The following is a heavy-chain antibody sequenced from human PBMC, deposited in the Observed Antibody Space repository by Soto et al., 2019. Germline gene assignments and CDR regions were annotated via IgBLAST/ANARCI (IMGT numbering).Heavy chain of an antibody. CDR3: ARSIVVVTALDY. D-gene: IGHD2-21*02. V-gene: IGHV1-3*01. Sequence: SVKVSCTASGYTFTSFDINWVRQAPGQRLEWMGWINAGSGNTKYAQKFQGRVTITRDTSASTAYMELSSLRSEDTAVYYCARSIVVVTALDYWGQGTLVTVSS. J-gene: IGHJ4*02. CDR2: INAGSGNT. CDR1: GYTFTSFD.